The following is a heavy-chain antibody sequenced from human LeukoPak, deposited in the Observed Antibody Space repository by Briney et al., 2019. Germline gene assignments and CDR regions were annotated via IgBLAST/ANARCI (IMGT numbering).Heavy chain of an antibody. CDR1: GGSISSYY. CDR3: AGGRLTYYYDSSGYLNDY. Sequence: PSETLSLTCTVSGGSISSYYWSWIRQPAGKGLEWIGRIYTSGSTNYNPSLKSRVTMSVDTSKNQFSLKLSSVTAADTAVYYCAGGRLTYYYDSSGYLNDYWGQGTLVTVSS. J-gene: IGHJ4*02. CDR2: IYTSGST. D-gene: IGHD3-22*01. V-gene: IGHV4-4*07.